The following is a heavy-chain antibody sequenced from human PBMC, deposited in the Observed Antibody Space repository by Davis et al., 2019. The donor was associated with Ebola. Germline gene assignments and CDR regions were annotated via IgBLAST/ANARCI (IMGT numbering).Heavy chain of an antibody. CDR1: GFTFSSYA. Sequence: GESLKISCAASGFTFSSYAMSWVRQAPGKGLEWVSAISGSGGSTYYADSVKGRFTISRDNSKNTLYLQMNSLRAEDTAVYYCAKQQYDSLTGYYPFDFWGQGSLVTVSS. V-gene: IGHV3-23*01. D-gene: IGHD3-9*01. CDR2: ISGSGGST. J-gene: IGHJ4*02. CDR3: AKQQYDSLTGYYPFDF.